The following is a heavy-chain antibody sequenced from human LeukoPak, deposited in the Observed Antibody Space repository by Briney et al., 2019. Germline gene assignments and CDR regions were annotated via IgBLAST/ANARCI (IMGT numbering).Heavy chain of an antibody. D-gene: IGHD6-13*01. CDR3: ARRAASAGYFDY. J-gene: IGHJ4*02. Sequence: SETLSLTCTVSGGSISSYYWSWIRQSPGKGLEWIGTIYYSGRTYYNPSLKSRVTISVDTSKSQFSLNLSSVTAADTAVYYCARRAASAGYFDYWGQGTLVTVSS. CDR2: IYYSGRT. V-gene: IGHV4-59*08. CDR1: GGSISSYY.